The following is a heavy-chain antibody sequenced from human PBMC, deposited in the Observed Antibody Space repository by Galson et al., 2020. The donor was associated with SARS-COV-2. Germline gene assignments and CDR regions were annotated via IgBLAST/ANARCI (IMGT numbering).Heavy chain of an antibody. CDR3: VREKRSYGSGWFFDY. V-gene: IGHV2-70*01. D-gene: IGHD6-19*01. CDR2: IDWDDDK. Sequence: SGPTLVKPIQTLTLTCTFSGFSLSTTGMCVSWIRQPPGKALEWLALIDWDDDKIYNTSLKTRLTISKDTSKNLVVLTLTSMDPVDTATYYCVREKRSYGSGWFFDYWGQGTLVTVSS. J-gene: IGHJ4*02. CDR1: GFSLSTTGMC.